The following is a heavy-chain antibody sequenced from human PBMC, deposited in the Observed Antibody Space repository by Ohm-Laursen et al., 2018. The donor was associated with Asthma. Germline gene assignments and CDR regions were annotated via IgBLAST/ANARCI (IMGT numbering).Heavy chain of an antibody. CDR3: AKLGYCTSNSCYDY. J-gene: IGHJ4*02. V-gene: IGHV4-59*01. Sequence: SETLSLTCTLSGASFSTYYWGWIRQPPGKGLEWIGYIYSTGSTNYNPSLESRVTISIDTSTNQFSLKLSSVTAADTAVYYCAKLGYCTSNSCYDYWGQGTLVTVSS. D-gene: IGHD2-2*01. CDR1: GASFSTYY. CDR2: IYSTGST.